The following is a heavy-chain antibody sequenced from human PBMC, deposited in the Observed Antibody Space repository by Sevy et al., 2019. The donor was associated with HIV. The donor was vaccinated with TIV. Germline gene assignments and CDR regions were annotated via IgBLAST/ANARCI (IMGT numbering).Heavy chain of an antibody. J-gene: IGHJ4*02. Sequence: SETLSLTCTVSGGSTSSYYWSWIRQPAGKGLEWIGRIYTSGSTNYNPSLKGRVTMSVDTSKNQFSLKLSSVTAADTAVYYCAREGPQYSSGWYDYWGQGTLVTVSS. CDR1: GGSTSSYY. CDR3: AREGPQYSSGWYDY. D-gene: IGHD6-19*01. CDR2: IYTSGST. V-gene: IGHV4-4*07.